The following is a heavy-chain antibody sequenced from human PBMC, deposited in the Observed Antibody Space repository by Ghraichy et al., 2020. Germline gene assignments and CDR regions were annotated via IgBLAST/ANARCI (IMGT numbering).Heavy chain of an antibody. CDR1: GFTFSSYG. CDR3: ARSPGDYLYYGMDV. V-gene: IGHV3-33*01. J-gene: IGHJ6*02. D-gene: IGHD4-17*01. Sequence: LSLTCAASGFTFSSYGMHWVRQAPGKGLEWVAVIWYDGSNKYYADSVKGRFTISRDNSKNTLYLQMNSLRAEDTAVYYCARSPGDYLYYGMDVWGQGTTVTVSS. CDR2: IWYDGSNK.